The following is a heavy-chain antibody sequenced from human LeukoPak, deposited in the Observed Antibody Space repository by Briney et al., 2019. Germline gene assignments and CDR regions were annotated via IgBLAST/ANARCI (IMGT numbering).Heavy chain of an antibody. CDR3: GRVYCGGNCYSPPLPDY. V-gene: IGHV3-33*01. D-gene: IGHD2-21*02. Sequence: GRSLRLSCAASGFTFSSYGMHWVRQAPGKGLDWVAGIWYDGSNKNYADSVKGRFTISRDNSKNTLFLQMNSLRAEDTAVYYCGRVYCGGNCYSPPLPDYWGQGTLVTVSA. CDR2: IWYDGSNK. J-gene: IGHJ4*02. CDR1: GFTFSSYG.